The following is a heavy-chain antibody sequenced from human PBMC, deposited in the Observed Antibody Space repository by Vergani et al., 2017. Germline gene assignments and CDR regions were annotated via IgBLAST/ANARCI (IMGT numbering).Heavy chain of an antibody. Sequence: QVQLVESGGGVVQPGRSLRLSCAASGFTFNQHGMHWVRPAPGKGLEWVAVTWYDGNNKQYADSVKGRFTISRDNSKSTMYLQMNSLRDEDTGVYYCERDFRLLYNRFDPWGQGTLVTVSS. D-gene: IGHD1-14*01. J-gene: IGHJ5*02. CDR2: TWYDGNNK. CDR1: GFTFNQHG. CDR3: ERDFRLLYNRFDP. V-gene: IGHV3-33*01.